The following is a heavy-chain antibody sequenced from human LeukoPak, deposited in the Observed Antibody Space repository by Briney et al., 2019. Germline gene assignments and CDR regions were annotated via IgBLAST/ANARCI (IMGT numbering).Heavy chain of an antibody. V-gene: IGHV1-18*01. CDR2: ISGYNGNT. D-gene: IGHD2-2*02. Sequence: GASVKVSCKASGYTFSRYGISWVRQAPGQGLEWMGWISGYNGNTKSAQVVQGRVTMTTDTSTSTAYMELRSLRSDDTAVYYCARATYCSSTSCYIRNDAFDIWGQGTMVTVSS. J-gene: IGHJ3*02. CDR3: ARATYCSSTSCYIRNDAFDI. CDR1: GYTFSRYG.